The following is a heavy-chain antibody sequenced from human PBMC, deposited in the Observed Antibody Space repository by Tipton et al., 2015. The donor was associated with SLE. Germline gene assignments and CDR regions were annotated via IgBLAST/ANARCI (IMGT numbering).Heavy chain of an antibody. Sequence: TLSLTCAVYGGSFSGYYWSWIRQRPGKGLEWVGEINNSGSTNNNPSLKSRVTISVDTTTNQISLKLSAVTAAGTAVYFCARVSGSYLYYYYYYYMDVWGKGTTVAVSS. V-gene: IGHV4-34*01. D-gene: IGHD1-26*01. CDR2: INNSGST. CDR1: GGSFSGYY. CDR3: ARVSGSYLYYYYYYYMDV. J-gene: IGHJ6*03.